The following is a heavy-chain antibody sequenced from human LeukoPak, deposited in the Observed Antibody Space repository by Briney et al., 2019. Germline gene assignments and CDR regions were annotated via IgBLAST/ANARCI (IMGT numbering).Heavy chain of an antibody. CDR2: IYYSGST. J-gene: IGHJ4*02. D-gene: IGHD3-10*01. Sequence: TTSETLSLTCTVSGGSISSSSYYWGWTRQPPGKGLEWIGSIYYSGSTYYNPSLKSRVTISVDTSKNQFSLKLSSVTAADTAVYYCARGESRDGSGSIWGQGTLVIVSS. V-gene: IGHV4-39*07. CDR3: ARGESRDGSGSI. CDR1: GGSISSSSYY.